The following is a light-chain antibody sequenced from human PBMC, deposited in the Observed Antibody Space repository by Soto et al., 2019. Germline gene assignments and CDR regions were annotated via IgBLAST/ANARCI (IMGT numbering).Light chain of an antibody. V-gene: IGLV1-40*01. CDR1: SSDIGAGYD. J-gene: IGLJ1*01. CDR2: GNN. Sequence: QSVLTQPPSVSGAPGQRVTISCTGSSSDIGAGYDVHWYQQLPGTAPKLLTYGNNNRPSGVPDRFSASKSGTSASLDITGLQAEDEADYYCQSYDGSLSGLGVFGTGIKVTVL. CDR3: QSYDGSLSGLGV.